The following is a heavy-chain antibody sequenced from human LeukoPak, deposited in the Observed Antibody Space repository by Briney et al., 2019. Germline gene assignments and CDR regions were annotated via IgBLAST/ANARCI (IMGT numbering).Heavy chain of an antibody. Sequence: SVKVSCKAYGGTFSSYAISWVRQAPGQGLEWMGGIIPIFGTANYAQKFQGRVTITADESTSTAYMELSSLRSEDTAVYYCARVPRYELPYYYYGMDVWGQGTTVTVSS. CDR2: IIPIFGTA. CDR1: GGTFSSYA. V-gene: IGHV1-69*13. D-gene: IGHD1-26*01. J-gene: IGHJ6*02. CDR3: ARVPRYELPYYYYGMDV.